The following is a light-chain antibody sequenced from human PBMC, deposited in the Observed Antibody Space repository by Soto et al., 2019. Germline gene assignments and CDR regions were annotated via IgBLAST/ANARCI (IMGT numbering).Light chain of an antibody. V-gene: IGKV3-15*01. CDR2: ASS. CDR3: QQYNVWPGWT. Sequence: EIVMTQSPATLSVSPGESATLSCRASQSIRSHLGWYQLRPGQAPRVLIYASSTRATGVPARFSGSGSGTEFTLTISSLQSEDFAVYYCQQYNVWPGWTFGQGTKVEVK. CDR1: QSIRSH. J-gene: IGKJ1*01.